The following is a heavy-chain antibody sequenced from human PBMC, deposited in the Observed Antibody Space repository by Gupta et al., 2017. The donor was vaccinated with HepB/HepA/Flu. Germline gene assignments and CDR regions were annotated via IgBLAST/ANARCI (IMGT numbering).Heavy chain of an antibody. V-gene: IGHV3-9*01. D-gene: IGHD2-21*01. CDR3: AKDIFFRGAMLWSAPDS. CDR2: ISWNSGDI. CDR1: GFTFADYA. J-gene: IGHJ4*02. Sequence: EVKLVESGGGLVQPGRSLRLSCAASGFTFADYAMNGIRQPPGKGLEWVSGISWNSGDIDYADSVKGRFTISRDNAKNSLYLQMNSLRAEDTAFYYCAKDIFFRGAMLWSAPDSWGQGSLVTVSS.